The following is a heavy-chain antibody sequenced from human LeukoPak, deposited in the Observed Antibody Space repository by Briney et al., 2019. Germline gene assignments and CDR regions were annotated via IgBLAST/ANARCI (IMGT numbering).Heavy chain of an antibody. CDR2: IYHSGST. D-gene: IGHD4-17*01. J-gene: IGHJ3*02. CDR3: ARWNGDYAAFDI. V-gene: IGHV4-39*07. CDR1: GVSISSSNSY. Sequence: PSETLSLTCTVSGVSISSSNSYWGWIRQPPGKGLEWIGEIYHSGSTNYNPSLKSRVTISVDKSKNQFSLKLNSVTAADTAVYYCARWNGDYAAFDIWGQGTMVTVSS.